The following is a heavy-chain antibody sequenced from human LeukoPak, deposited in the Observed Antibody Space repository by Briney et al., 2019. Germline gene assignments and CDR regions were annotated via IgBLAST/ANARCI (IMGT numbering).Heavy chain of an antibody. V-gene: IGHV1-2*02. Sequence: GASVKVSCKGSGYTFTGYYMHWVRQAPGQGLEWMGWINPNSGGTNYAQKFQGRVTMTRDTSISTAYMELNRLRSDDTAVYYCARLGITGTTGGYYFDYWGQGTLVTVSS. CDR3: ARLGITGTTGGYYFDY. D-gene: IGHD1-7*01. CDR2: INPNSGGT. CDR1: GYTFTGYY. J-gene: IGHJ4*02.